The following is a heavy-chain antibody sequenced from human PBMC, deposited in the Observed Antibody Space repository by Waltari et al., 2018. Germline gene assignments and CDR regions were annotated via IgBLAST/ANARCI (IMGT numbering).Heavy chain of an antibody. J-gene: IGHJ4*02. CDR1: GFLFSNYE. CDR2: ITSTGSTI. CDR3: ATDRAPGGKSLYFDC. D-gene: IGHD2-8*02. Sequence: EMQLEESGGGLVQPGGSLRLSGGASGFLFSNYEMNWVRQAPGRGLEWLASITSTGSTIYYADSVKGRFTISRDNAKNSLYLQMTSLRAGDTAVYFCATDRAPGGKSLYFDCWGQGTLVTVYS. V-gene: IGHV3-48*03.